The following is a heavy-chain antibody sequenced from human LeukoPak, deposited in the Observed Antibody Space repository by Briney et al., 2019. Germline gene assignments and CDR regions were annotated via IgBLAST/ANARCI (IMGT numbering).Heavy chain of an antibody. CDR2: ISSSSSYI. J-gene: IGHJ4*02. CDR1: GFRFSSYW. D-gene: IGHD6-13*01. CDR3: ARLGYSSTTFDY. Sequence: GGSLRLSCAASGFRFSSYWMSWVRQAPGKGLEWVSSISSSSSYIYYADSVKGRFTISRDNAKNSLYLQMNSLRAEDTAVYYCARLGYSSTTFDYWGQGTLVTVSS. V-gene: IGHV3-21*01.